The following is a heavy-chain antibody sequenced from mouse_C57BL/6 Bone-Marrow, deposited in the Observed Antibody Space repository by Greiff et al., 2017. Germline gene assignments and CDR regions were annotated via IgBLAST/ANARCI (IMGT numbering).Heavy chain of an antibody. CDR2: ISSGSSTI. CDR1: GFTFSDYG. J-gene: IGHJ4*01. V-gene: IGHV5-17*01. Sequence: EVQGVESGGGLVKPGGSLKLSCAASGFTFSDYGMHWVRQAPEKGLEWVAYISSGSSTIYYADTVKGRFTISRDNAKNTLFLQMTSLRSEDTAMYYCARPFTTVVDYAMDYWGQGTSVTVSS. D-gene: IGHD1-1*01. CDR3: ARPFTTVVDYAMDY.